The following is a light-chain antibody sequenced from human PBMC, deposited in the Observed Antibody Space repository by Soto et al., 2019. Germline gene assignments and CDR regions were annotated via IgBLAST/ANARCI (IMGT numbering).Light chain of an antibody. V-gene: IGLV2-14*01. CDR3: SSYAGGFVV. J-gene: IGLJ2*01. CDR2: NVS. CDR1: SSDIGAHPY. Sequence: QSALTQPASVSGSPGQSITISCTGTSSDIGAHPYVSWFQQHPGKVPKVIIYNVSTRPSGISDRFSGSKSGNTASLTISGLQAEDEADYYCSSYAGGFVVFGGGTKVTVL.